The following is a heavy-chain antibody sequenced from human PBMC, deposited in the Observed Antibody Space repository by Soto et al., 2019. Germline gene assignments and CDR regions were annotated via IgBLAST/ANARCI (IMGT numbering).Heavy chain of an antibody. CDR2: TYYRSKWYN. CDR1: GDSVSSNSAA. Sequence: PSQTLSLTCAISGDSVSSNSAAWNWIRQSPSRGLEWLGRTYYRSKWYNDYAVSVKSRITINPDTSKNQFSLQLNSVTPEDTAVYYCARGASETRTYCSGGSCYPGFEHRWFDPWGQGTLVTVSS. J-gene: IGHJ5*02. D-gene: IGHD2-15*01. CDR3: ARGASETRTYCSGGSCYPGFEHRWFDP. V-gene: IGHV6-1*01.